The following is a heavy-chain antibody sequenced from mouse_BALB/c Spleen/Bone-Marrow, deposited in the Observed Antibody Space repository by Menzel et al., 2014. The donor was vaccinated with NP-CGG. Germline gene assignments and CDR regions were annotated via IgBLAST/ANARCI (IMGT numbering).Heavy chain of an antibody. J-gene: IGHJ2*01. CDR1: GFDFSRYW. CDR3: ARLGYYGYFDY. V-gene: IGHV4-1*02. D-gene: IGHD1-1*01. Sequence: EVQVVESGGGLVQPGGSLKLSCAASGFDFSRYWMSWVRQAPGKGLEWIGEINPDSSTINYAPSLKDKFIISRDNAKNTLYLQMSRVRSEDTALYYCARLGYYGYFDYWGQGTTLTVSS. CDR2: INPDSSTI.